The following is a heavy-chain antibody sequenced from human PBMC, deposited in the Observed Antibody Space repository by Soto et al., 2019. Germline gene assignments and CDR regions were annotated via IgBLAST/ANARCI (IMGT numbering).Heavy chain of an antibody. CDR1: GGTFSSYA. D-gene: IGHD6-19*01. V-gene: IGHV1-69*13. J-gene: IGHJ4*02. Sequence: SVKVSCKASGGTFSSYAISWVRQAPGQGLEWMGGIIPIFGTANYAQKFQGRVTITADEFTSTAYVELSSLRSEDTAVYYCARGVAGLYYFDYWGQGTMVTVSS. CDR3: ARGVAGLYYFDY. CDR2: IIPIFGTA.